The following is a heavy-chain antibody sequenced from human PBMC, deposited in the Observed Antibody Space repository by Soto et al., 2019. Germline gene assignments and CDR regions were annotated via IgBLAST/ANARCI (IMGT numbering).Heavy chain of an antibody. CDR3: TRAPLSYSNYYYYGMDV. D-gene: IGHD4-4*01. CDR1: GFTFGDYA. Sequence: PGGSLRLSCTASGFTFGDYAMSWFRQDPGKGLEWVGFIRSKAYGGTTEYAASVKGRFTISRDDSKSIAYLQMNSLKTEDTAVYYCTRAPLSYSNYYYYGMDVWGQGTTVTVSS. J-gene: IGHJ6*02. CDR2: IRSKAYGGTT. V-gene: IGHV3-49*03.